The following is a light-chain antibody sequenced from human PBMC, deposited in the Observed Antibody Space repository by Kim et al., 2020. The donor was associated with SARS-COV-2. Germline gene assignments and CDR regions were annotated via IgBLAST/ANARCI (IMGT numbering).Light chain of an antibody. Sequence: EIVMTQSPATLSVSPGEGVTLSCRASQCVSSSLGWYQQKPGQAPRLLIYDASTRATGIPARFSGSGSGTEFTLTISSLQSEDFAVYYCQQYNNWPLTFGGGTKVDIK. CDR1: QCVSSS. J-gene: IGKJ4*01. CDR2: DAS. CDR3: QQYNNWPLT. V-gene: IGKV3-15*01.